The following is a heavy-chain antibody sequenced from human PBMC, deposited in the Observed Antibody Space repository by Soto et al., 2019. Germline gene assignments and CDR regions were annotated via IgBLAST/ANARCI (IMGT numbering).Heavy chain of an antibody. Sequence: EVQLLESGGGLVQPGGSLRLSCAASGFTFSNFAMCWVRQAPGKGLEWVSSISGGGGSTDYADSVKGRFTISRDNSKNTLYLQVNSLRAEDTAVYYCAKVVQGTYYRGAFDIWGQGTMVTVSS. CDR1: GFTFSNFA. D-gene: IGHD3-10*01. CDR2: ISGGGGST. CDR3: AKVVQGTYYRGAFDI. V-gene: IGHV3-23*01. J-gene: IGHJ3*02.